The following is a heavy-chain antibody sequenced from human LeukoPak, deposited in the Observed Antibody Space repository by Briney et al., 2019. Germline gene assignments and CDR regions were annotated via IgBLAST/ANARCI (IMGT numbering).Heavy chain of an antibody. V-gene: IGHV3-53*01. D-gene: IGHD6-19*01. CDR3: ARDRHRSSGWSLDY. Sequence: PGGSLRLSCAASGFTVSSNYMSWVRQAPGKGLEGVSVIYSGGSTYYADSVKGRFTISRDNSKNTLYLQMNSLRAEDTAVYYCARDRHRSSGWSLDYWGQGTLVTVSS. J-gene: IGHJ4*02. CDR2: IYSGGST. CDR1: GFTVSSNY.